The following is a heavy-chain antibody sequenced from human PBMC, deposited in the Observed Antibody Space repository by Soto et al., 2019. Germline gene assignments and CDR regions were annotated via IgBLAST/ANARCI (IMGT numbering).Heavy chain of an antibody. V-gene: IGHV1-69*02. J-gene: IGHJ2*01. CDR1: GGTFSSYT. CDR2: IIPILGIA. CDR3: ARAFVRHGTAAAGHFDL. Sequence: QVQLVQSGAEVKKPGSSVKVSCKASGGTFSSYTISWVRQAPGQGLEWMGRIIPILGIANYAQKFQGRVTITADISTSTAYMELSSLRSEDTAVYYCARAFVRHGTAAAGHFDLWGRGTLVTVSS. D-gene: IGHD6-13*01.